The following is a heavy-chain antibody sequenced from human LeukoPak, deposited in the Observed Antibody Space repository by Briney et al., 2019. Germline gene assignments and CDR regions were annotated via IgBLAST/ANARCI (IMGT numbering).Heavy chain of an antibody. V-gene: IGHV4-59*12. J-gene: IGHJ6*02. CDR1: GGSISRYY. CDR2: SYYSGST. D-gene: IGHD3-3*01. CDR3: ARAFGFYDFWSGYYIDYYYYYGMDV. Sequence: SETLSLTCTVSGGSISRYYWSWIRQPPGKGLEWIGYSYYSGSTNYNPSLRSRVTISVDTSKNQFSLKLSSVTAADTAVYYCARAFGFYDFWSGYYIDYYYYYGMDVWGQGTTVTVSS.